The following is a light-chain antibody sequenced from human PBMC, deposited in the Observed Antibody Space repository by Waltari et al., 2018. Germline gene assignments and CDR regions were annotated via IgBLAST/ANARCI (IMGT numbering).Light chain of an antibody. CDR3: SSYAGSNYVA. Sequence: QSALTQPPSASGSPGQSVTISCTGTSSDIGGYNYVSWYQQRPGKAPKLLIYEVTKRPSGFPYRFSVSKSANTASLTVSGLQAEDEADYYCSSYAGSNYVAFGGGTKLTVL. CDR2: EVT. CDR1: SSDIGGYNY. J-gene: IGLJ2*01. V-gene: IGLV2-8*01.